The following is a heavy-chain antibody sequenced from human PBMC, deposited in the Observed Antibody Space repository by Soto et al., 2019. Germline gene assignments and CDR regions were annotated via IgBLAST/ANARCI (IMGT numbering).Heavy chain of an antibody. CDR3: ARTITMVRGHNSPTPVGY. D-gene: IGHD3-10*01. Sequence: QVQLVQSGSELKKPGASVKVSCKASGYTFTSYAMNWVRQAPGQGLEWMGWINTNTGNPPYAQGFTGRFVFSLDASVSPAYLQICSLKAEDTAVYYCARTITMVRGHNSPTPVGYWGQGTLVTVSA. CDR2: INTNTGNP. J-gene: IGHJ4*02. V-gene: IGHV7-4-1*01. CDR1: GYTFTSYA.